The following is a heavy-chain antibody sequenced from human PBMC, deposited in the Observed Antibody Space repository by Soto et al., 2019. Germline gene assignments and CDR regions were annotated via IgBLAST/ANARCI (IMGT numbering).Heavy chain of an antibody. J-gene: IGHJ6*02. V-gene: IGHV1-2*04. CDR3: ARGDSTDCSNGVCSFFYNHDMDV. Sequence: QVQLVQSGAEVKKPGASVKVSCKASGYSFTDYHIHWVRQAPEQGLEWLGRINPKSGGTSTAQKFQGWVTRTTDTSISTASMELTRLTSDDTAIYYCARGDSTDCSNGVCSFFYNHDMDVWGQGTTVTVSS. CDR1: GYSFTDYH. D-gene: IGHD2-8*01. CDR2: INPKSGGT.